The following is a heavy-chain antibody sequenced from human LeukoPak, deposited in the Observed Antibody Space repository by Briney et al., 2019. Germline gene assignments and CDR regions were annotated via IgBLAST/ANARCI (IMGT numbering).Heavy chain of an antibody. CDR1: GYTFSNHD. CDR3: AKDLPGYYDSSGTEGKDAFDI. J-gene: IGHJ3*02. V-gene: IGHV1-8*01. CDR2: MNPNSGAT. Sequence: ASVKVSCKASGYTFSNHDFNWMRQATGQGLEWMGWMNPNSGATGYAQKFQGRVTMTRDTSITTAYMELSSLTSEDTAVYYCAKDLPGYYDSSGTEGKDAFDIWGQGTMVTVSS. D-gene: IGHD3-22*01.